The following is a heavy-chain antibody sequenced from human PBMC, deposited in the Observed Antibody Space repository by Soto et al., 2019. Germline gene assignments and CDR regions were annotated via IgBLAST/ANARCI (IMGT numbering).Heavy chain of an antibody. CDR3: AREGLKTGTGYYYYGMDV. Sequence: PSETLSLTCTVSGGSISSYYWSWIRQPPGKGLEWIGYIYYSGSTNYNPSLKSRVTISVDTSKNQFSLKLSSVTAADTAVYYCAREGLKTGTGYYYYGMDVWGQGTTVTVS. CDR2: IYYSGST. D-gene: IGHD1-7*01. J-gene: IGHJ6*02. V-gene: IGHV4-59*01. CDR1: GGSISSYY.